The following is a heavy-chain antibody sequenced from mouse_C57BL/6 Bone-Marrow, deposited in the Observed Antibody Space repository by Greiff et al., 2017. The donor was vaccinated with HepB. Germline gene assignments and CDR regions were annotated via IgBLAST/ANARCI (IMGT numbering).Heavy chain of an antibody. J-gene: IGHJ3*01. CDR2: INPGSGGT. D-gene: IGHD2-1*01. V-gene: IGHV1-54*01. Sequence: QVQLQQSGAELVRPGTSVKVSCKASGYAFTNYLIEWVKQRPGQGLEWIGVINPGSGGTNYNEKFKGKATLTADKSSSTAYMQLSSLTSEDSAVYFCARSIYYGNYGFAYWGQGTLVTVSA. CDR1: GYAFTNYL. CDR3: ARSIYYGNYGFAY.